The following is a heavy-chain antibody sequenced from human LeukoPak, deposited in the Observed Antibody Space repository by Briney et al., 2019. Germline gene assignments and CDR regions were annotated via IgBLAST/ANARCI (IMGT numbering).Heavy chain of an antibody. J-gene: IGHJ6*03. V-gene: IGHV4-39*01. CDR1: GGSISSSSYY. Sequence: SETLSLTCTVSGGSISSSSYYWGWIRQPPGKGLGWVGSIYYSWSTYYNPSLKSRVTISVDTSKNQFSLKLSSVTAADTAVYYCASMAYCSGGSCYVGSYYYYYMDVWGKGTTVTVSS. CDR3: ASMAYCSGGSCYVGSYYYYYMDV. D-gene: IGHD2-15*01. CDR2: IYYSWST.